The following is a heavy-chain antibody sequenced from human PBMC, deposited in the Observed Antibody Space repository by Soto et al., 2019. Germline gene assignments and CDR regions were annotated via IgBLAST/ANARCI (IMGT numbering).Heavy chain of an antibody. CDR2: IDNTGSYL. CDR1: GFTFSGYC. V-gene: IGHV3-21*02. CDR3: SRSRSGWTSPLAS. D-gene: IGHD6-19*01. J-gene: IGHJ4*02. Sequence: EVQLVESGGGLVKPGESLRLSCAASGFTFSGYCMNWVRLAPGKGLEWVSSIDNTGSYLYYADSVKGRFTISRDNAKNSLFLQMDSMRAEDTAGYYCSRSRSGWTSPLASWGQGTLVPVSS.